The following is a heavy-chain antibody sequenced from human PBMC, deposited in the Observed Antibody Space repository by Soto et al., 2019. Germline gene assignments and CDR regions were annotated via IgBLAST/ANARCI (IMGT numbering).Heavy chain of an antibody. CDR1: GYTFTSYG. CDR3: ARLMVYAIVEGWFDP. J-gene: IGHJ5*02. D-gene: IGHD2-8*01. Sequence: QVQLVQSGAEVKKPGASVKVSCKASGYTFTSYGISWVRQAPGQGLEWMGWISAYNGNTNYAQKLQGRVTMSTDTSTSTAYMELRSLRSDDTAVYYCARLMVYAIVEGWFDPWGQGTLVTVSS. CDR2: ISAYNGNT. V-gene: IGHV1-18*01.